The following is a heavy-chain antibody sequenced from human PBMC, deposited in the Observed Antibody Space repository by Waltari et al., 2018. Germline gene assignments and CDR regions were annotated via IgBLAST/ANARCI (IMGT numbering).Heavy chain of an antibody. D-gene: IGHD1-26*01. V-gene: IGHV1-69*01. CDR3: ARDHPTSGSYLPPNWFDP. Sequence: QVQLVQSGAEVKKPGSSVKVSCKASGGTFSSYAISWVRQAPGQGLEWMGGIIPILGTANEAQKVQGRVSSTADESTSTADMELSSLRSEDTAVYYCARDHPTSGSYLPPNWFDPWGQGTLVTVSS. CDR1: GGTFSSYA. CDR2: IIPILGTA. J-gene: IGHJ5*02.